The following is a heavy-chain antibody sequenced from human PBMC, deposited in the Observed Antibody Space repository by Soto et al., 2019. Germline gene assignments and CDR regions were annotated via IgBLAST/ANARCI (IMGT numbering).Heavy chain of an antibody. D-gene: IGHD4-17*01. CDR3: ARDYGDYVPRNDY. CDR2: ISSSDINI. Sequence: EVQLVESGGGLIQPGGSLRLSCAASGFTFSSYSMNWVRQAPGKGLEWISYISSSDINIYYADSVKGRFTISRDIAKNSLHLQMNSLRAEDTAVYYCARDYGDYVPRNDYWGQGTLVTVSS. CDR1: GFTFSSYS. J-gene: IGHJ4*02. V-gene: IGHV3-48*01.